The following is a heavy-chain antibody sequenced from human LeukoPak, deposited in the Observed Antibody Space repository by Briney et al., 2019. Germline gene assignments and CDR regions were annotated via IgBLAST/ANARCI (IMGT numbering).Heavy chain of an antibody. D-gene: IGHD5-18*01. CDR1: GFTFTSSA. Sequence: SVKVSCKASGFTFTSSAMQWVRQARGQRLEWIGWIVVGSGNTNYAQKFQERVTITRDMSTSTAYMELSSLRSEDTAVYYCAREGVDTAMVINWFDPWGQGTLVTVSS. J-gene: IGHJ5*02. V-gene: IGHV1-58*02. CDR3: AREGVDTAMVINWFDP. CDR2: IVVGSGNT.